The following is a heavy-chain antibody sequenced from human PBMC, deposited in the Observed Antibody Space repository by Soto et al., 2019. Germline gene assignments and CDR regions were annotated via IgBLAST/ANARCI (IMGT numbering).Heavy chain of an antibody. V-gene: IGHV3-23*01. Sequence: VQLLESGGGLVQPGGSLRLSCAASGFSFNNHAMTWVRQAPGKGLEWVSGISGSGSTTHYADSVKGRFTISRDNSNDTLYLQMNSLRPEDTAVYYCSKDRLMLTMVVVGAFDFWGLGTMVTVSS. CDR3: SKDRLMLTMVVVGAFDF. CDR1: GFSFNNHA. CDR2: ISGSGSTT. D-gene: IGHD3-22*01. J-gene: IGHJ3*01.